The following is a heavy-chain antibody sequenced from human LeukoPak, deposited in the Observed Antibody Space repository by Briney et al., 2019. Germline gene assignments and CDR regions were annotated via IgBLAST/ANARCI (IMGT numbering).Heavy chain of an antibody. CDR2: IHSNGSST. J-gene: IGHJ4*02. CDR1: GFTFSSTW. Sequence: GGSLRLSCAASGFTFSSTWMHWFRQAPGKGLVWVSRIHSNGSSTIYADSVKGRFTISRDNAKNTLYLQMNSLRAEDTAVYYCVRDRYYVPDYWGQGTLVTVSS. D-gene: IGHD3-10*02. CDR3: VRDRYYVPDY. V-gene: IGHV3-74*01.